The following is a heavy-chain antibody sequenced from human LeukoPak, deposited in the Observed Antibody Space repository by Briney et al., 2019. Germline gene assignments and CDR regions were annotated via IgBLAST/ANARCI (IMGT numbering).Heavy chain of an antibody. Sequence: PSETLSLTCTVSGGSISSYYWSWIRQPPGKGLEWIGYIYYSGSTSYNPSLKSRVTISVDTSKNQFSLQLSSVTAADTAVYYCARGVSGSHYSFDYWGQGTLVTVSS. CDR2: IYYSGST. CDR1: GGSISSYY. D-gene: IGHD1-26*01. V-gene: IGHV4-59*01. J-gene: IGHJ4*02. CDR3: ARGVSGSHYSFDY.